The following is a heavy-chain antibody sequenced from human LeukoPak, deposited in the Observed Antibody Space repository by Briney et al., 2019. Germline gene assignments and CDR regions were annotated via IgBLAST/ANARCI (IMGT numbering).Heavy chain of an antibody. CDR2: INPNSGGT. CDR3: AVCSAVAFPFDY. Sequence: ASVKVSCKASGYTFTVYYMHWVRQAPGQGLEWMGWINPNSGGTNYAQKFQGRVTMTRDTSISTAYMELSRLRSDDTAVYYCAVCSAVAFPFDYWGQGTLVTVSS. J-gene: IGHJ4*02. D-gene: IGHD6-19*01. CDR1: GYTFTVYY. V-gene: IGHV1-2*02.